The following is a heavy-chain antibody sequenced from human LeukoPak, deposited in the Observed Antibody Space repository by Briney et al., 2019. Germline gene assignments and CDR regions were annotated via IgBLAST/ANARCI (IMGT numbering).Heavy chain of an antibody. D-gene: IGHD1-26*01. V-gene: IGHV3-15*01. CDR2: LKSKTDGGTT. J-gene: IGHJ4*02. CDR1: GFTFSNAW. CDR3: TTDPWEVPKDY. Sequence: GGSLRLSCAASGFTFSNAWMSWVRQAPGKGLEWVGRLKSKTDGGTTDYAAPVKGRFTILRDDSKNTLYLQMNSLKTEDTAVYYCTTDPWEVPKDYWGQGSLVTVSS.